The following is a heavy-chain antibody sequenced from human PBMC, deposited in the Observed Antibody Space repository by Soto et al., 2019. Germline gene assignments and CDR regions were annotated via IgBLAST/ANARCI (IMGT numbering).Heavy chain of an antibody. CDR2: IYYSGST. CDR1: GGSISSYY. CDR3: ARELISSSWDRNYYYYGMDV. Sequence: SETLSLTCTVSGGSISSYYWSWIRQPPGKGLEWIGYIYYSGSTNYNPSLKSRVTISVDTSKNQFSLKLSSVTAADTAVYYCARELISSSWDRNYYYYGMDVWGQGTTVTVSS. J-gene: IGHJ6*02. D-gene: IGHD6-13*01. V-gene: IGHV4-59*01.